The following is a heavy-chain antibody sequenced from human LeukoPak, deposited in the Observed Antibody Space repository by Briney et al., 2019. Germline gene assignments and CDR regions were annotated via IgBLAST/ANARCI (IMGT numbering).Heavy chain of an antibody. CDR3: ARRVGGGYCSSTSCYLDY. CDR1: GGSISSSSYF. J-gene: IGHJ4*02. V-gene: IGHV4-39*01. Sequence: SETLSLTCTVSGGSISSSSYFWGWICQPPGKGLEWIGSIYYSGRTYYNPSLKSRVTISVDTSKDQFSLKLSSVTAADTAVYYCARRVGGGYCSSTSCYLDYWGQGTLVTVSS. CDR2: IYYSGRT. D-gene: IGHD2-2*01.